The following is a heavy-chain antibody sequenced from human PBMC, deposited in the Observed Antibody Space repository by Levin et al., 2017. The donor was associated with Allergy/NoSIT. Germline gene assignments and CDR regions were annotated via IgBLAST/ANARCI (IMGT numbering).Heavy chain of an antibody. CDR1: GFTFSSYS. V-gene: IGHV3-21*01. CDR2: ISSSSSYI. CDR3: ARDSSSWPLFDY. D-gene: IGHD6-13*01. Sequence: GGSLRLSCAASGFTFSSYSMNWVRQAPGKGLEWVSSISSSSSYIYYADSVKGRFTISRDNAKNSLYLQMNSLRAEDTAVYYCARDSSSWPLFDYWGQGTLVTVSS. J-gene: IGHJ4*02.